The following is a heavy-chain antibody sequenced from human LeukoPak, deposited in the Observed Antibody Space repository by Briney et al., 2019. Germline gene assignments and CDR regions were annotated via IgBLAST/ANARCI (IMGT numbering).Heavy chain of an antibody. J-gene: IGHJ4*02. D-gene: IGHD7-27*01. V-gene: IGHV4-39*07. Sequence: SETLSLTCTVSGGSISSYYWGWIRQPPGKGLEWIGSIYYSGSTYYNPSLKSRVTISVDTSKNQFSLKLSSVTAADTAVYYCARAFTGVFDYWGQGTLVTVSP. CDR2: IYYSGST. CDR1: GGSISSYY. CDR3: ARAFTGVFDY.